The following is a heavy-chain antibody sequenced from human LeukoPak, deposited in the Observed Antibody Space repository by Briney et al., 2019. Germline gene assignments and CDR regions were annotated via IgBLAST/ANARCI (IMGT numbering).Heavy chain of an antibody. J-gene: IGHJ4*02. Sequence: PGGSLRLSCAASGFTFNTYAMSWVRQAPGKGLEWVSSISGGDVSTSYADSVKGRFIISRDNSKNTLYLEMDSLRAEDTAVYYCVRQQTPHGNFDYWGQGTLVTVSS. CDR1: GFTFNTYA. V-gene: IGHV3-23*01. D-gene: IGHD1-1*01. CDR3: VRQQTPHGNFDY. CDR2: ISGGDVST.